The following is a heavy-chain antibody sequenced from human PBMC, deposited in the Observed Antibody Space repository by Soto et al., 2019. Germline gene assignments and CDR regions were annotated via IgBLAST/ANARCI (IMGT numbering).Heavy chain of an antibody. Sequence: ASVKVSCKASGYTFTNYDINWVRQAPGQGLEWMGWISAYHGDTNYAQKLQGRVTMTTDTSPSTAYMELRSLRSDDTAVYYCARSGLPDPVVVVGHTPFDPWGRGTLVTVSS. D-gene: IGHD2-15*01. CDR2: ISAYHGDT. CDR3: ARSGLPDPVVVVGHTPFDP. V-gene: IGHV1-18*01. CDR1: GYTFTNYD. J-gene: IGHJ5*02.